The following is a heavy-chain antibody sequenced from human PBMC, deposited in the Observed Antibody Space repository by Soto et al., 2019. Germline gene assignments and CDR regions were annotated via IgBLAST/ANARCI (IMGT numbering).Heavy chain of an antibody. Sequence: SETLSLTCTVSGGSISSSSYYWGWIRQPPGKGLEWIGSIYYSGSTYYNPSLKSRVTISVDTSKNQFSLKLSSVIAADTAVYYCARLDSSGRYVDYWGQGTLVTVSS. CDR3: ARLDSSGRYVDY. V-gene: IGHV4-39*01. J-gene: IGHJ4*02. CDR1: GGSISSSSYY. D-gene: IGHD3-22*01. CDR2: IYYSGST.